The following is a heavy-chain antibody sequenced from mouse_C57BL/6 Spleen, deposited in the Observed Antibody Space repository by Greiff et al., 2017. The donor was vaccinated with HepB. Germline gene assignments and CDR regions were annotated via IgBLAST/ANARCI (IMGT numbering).Heavy chain of an antibody. V-gene: IGHV5-4*01. J-gene: IGHJ2*01. Sequence: EVQVVESGGGLVKPGGSLKLSCAASGFTFSSYAMSWVRQTPEKRLEWVATISDGGSYTYYPDNVKGRFTISGDNAKNNLYLQMSHLKSEDTAMYYCARDGGQLRGYYFDYWGQGTTLTVSS. CDR2: ISDGGSYT. CDR1: GFTFSSYA. CDR3: ARDGGQLRGYYFDY. D-gene: IGHD3-2*02.